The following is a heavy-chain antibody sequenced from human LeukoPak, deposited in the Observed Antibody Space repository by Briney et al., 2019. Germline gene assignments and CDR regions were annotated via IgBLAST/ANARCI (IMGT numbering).Heavy chain of an antibody. D-gene: IGHD5-18*01. CDR2: ISTSGSTL. CDR3: ARDGPGYSFDY. Sequence: GGSLRLSCAASGFSFSSYEMNWVRQAPRKGLEWVSWISTSGSTLNYADSVKGRFTVSRDNARNSLYLQMNSLRAEDTAVYYCARDGPGYSFDYWGQGTLVTVSS. J-gene: IGHJ4*02. CDR1: GFSFSSYE. V-gene: IGHV3-48*03.